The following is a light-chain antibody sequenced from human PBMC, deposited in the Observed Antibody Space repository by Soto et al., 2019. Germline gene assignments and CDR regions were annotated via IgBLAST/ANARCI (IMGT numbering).Light chain of an antibody. V-gene: IGLV2-11*01. CDR1: SSDVGRYDY. J-gene: IGLJ1*01. CDR2: DVT. Sequence: QSALTQPRSVSGSPGQSVTIACTGTSSDVGRYDYVSWYQQHPGEAPKLVVYDVTKRPSGVPDRFSGSKSGNTASLTISGPPAEDEADYDCCSYAGIYSYVFGTGTKLTVL. CDR3: CSYAGIYSYV.